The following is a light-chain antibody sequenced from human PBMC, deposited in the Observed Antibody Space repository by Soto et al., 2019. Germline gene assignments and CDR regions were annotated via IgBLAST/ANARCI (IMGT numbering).Light chain of an antibody. V-gene: IGLV2-11*01. Sequence: QSGLTQPRSVSGSPGQSVTISCTGSSSDVGAYNYVSWYQHNTGKAPKLLIYDVNKRPSGVPDRFSGSKFGNTASLTISGLQADDEATFYCCSYAGSYDYVFGTGTKVTVL. CDR3: CSYAGSYDYV. J-gene: IGLJ1*01. CDR1: SSDVGAYNY. CDR2: DVN.